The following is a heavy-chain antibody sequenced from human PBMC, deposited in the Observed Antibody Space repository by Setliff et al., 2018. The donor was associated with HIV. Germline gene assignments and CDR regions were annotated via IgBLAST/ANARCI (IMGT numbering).Heavy chain of an antibody. CDR1: GYTFTKYA. J-gene: IGHJ6*03. CDR3: ARDESDSLYYKDYYYMDV. D-gene: IGHD3-10*01. CDR2: IDTNTGNP. Sequence: ASVKVSCKASGYTFTKYAMNWVRQAPGQGLEWMGWIDTNTGNPTYAQGFTGRFVFSLDTSVSTAYLQISSLKAEDTAVYYCARDESDSLYYKDYYYMDVWGKGTTVTVSS. V-gene: IGHV7-4-1*02.